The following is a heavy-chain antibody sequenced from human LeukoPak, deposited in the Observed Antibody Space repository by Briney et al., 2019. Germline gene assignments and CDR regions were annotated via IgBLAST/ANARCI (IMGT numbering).Heavy chain of an antibody. J-gene: IGHJ4*02. Sequence: ASVTVSCKTSGYTFTGHYMHWVRQAPGQGPEWMGWINPNSGGTNYAQHFQGRVTMTRDTSINTVYMELSRLRSDDTAVYYCARVWRCSNGVCPDVFDYWGQGTPVTVSS. CDR2: INPNSGGT. D-gene: IGHD2-8*01. CDR1: GYTFTGHY. CDR3: ARVWRCSNGVCPDVFDY. V-gene: IGHV1-2*02.